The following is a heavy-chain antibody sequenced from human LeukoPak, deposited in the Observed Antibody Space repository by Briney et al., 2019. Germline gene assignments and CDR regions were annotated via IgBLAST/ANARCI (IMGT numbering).Heavy chain of an antibody. CDR2: IYYSGST. J-gene: IGHJ5*02. D-gene: IGHD3-10*01. CDR3: ARSFSGSYYNVGLDWFDP. V-gene: IGHV4-31*03. CDR1: GGSISSGGYY. Sequence: SQTLSLTCTVSGGSISSGGYYWSWIRQHPGKGLEWIGYIYYSGSTYYNPSLKSRVTISVDTSKNQFSLKLSSVTAADTAAYYCARSFSGSYYNVGLDWFDPWGQGTLVTVSS.